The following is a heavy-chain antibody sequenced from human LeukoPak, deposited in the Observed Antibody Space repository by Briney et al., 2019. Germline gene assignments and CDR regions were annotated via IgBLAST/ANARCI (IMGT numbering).Heavy chain of an antibody. CDR3: ARGRKGERWLQLHHTFDI. Sequence: SETLSLTCTVSGGSISSSSYYWGWIRQPPGKGLEWIGEINHSGSTNYNPSLKSRVTISVDTSKNQFSLKLSSVTAADTAVYYCARGRKGERWLQLHHTFDIWGQGTMVTVSS. V-gene: IGHV4-39*07. CDR2: INHSGST. D-gene: IGHD5-24*01. J-gene: IGHJ3*02. CDR1: GGSISSSSYY.